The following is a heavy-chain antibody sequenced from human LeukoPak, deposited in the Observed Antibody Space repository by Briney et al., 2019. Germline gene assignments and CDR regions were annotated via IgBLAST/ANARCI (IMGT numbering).Heavy chain of an antibody. CDR3: ASGTYYHQYDY. V-gene: IGHV3-66*01. Sequence: PGGSRSLSWAASGFPFMSNYMGGVRQAPGKGLEWVSVFYIGGSRYYADSVKGRFTIYSDNSKNTLSLQMNSLRADDTAIYYCASGTYYHQYDYWGQGTLVTVAS. J-gene: IGHJ4*02. CDR1: GFPFMSNY. CDR2: FYIGGSR. D-gene: IGHD1-26*01.